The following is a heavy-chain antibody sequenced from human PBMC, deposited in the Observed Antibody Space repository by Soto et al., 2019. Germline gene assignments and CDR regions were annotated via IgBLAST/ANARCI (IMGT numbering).Heavy chain of an antibody. J-gene: IGHJ4*02. V-gene: IGHV1-69*02. Sequence: QVQLVQSGAEVKKPGSSVKVSCKASGGTFSSYTISWVRQAPGQGLEWMGGIIPILGIANYAQKFQGRVTITPDKSTSTAYLERSSLRSEDTAVYYCARGTYYEILTGPTSFDYWGQGTLVTVSA. CDR2: IIPILGIA. CDR1: GGTFSSYT. CDR3: ARGTYYEILTGPTSFDY. D-gene: IGHD3-9*01.